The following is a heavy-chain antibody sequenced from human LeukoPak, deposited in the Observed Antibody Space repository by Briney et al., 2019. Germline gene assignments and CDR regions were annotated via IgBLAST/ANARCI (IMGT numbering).Heavy chain of an antibody. CDR3: ARERGWPLHYFDY. J-gene: IGHJ4*02. CDR2: IKQDGSEK. V-gene: IGHV3-7*04. CDR1: GFTLRSYW. D-gene: IGHD5-24*01. Sequence: GGSLRLSCAASGFTLRSYWMSWVRQAPGKGLEWVANIKQDGSEKYYVDSAKGRFTISRDNAENSLYLQMNSLRAEDTAVYYCARERGWPLHYFDYWGQGTLVTVSS.